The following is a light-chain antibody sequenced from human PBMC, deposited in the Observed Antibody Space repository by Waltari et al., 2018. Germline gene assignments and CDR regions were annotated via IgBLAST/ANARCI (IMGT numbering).Light chain of an antibody. V-gene: IGLV2-14*03. CDR2: DVT. CDR3: TSDTSADTYI. Sequence: QSALTQPASVSGSPGQSITISCTGTSSDVSAYNYVSWYLQHPGKVPKLIIYDVTNRPSGVSGRFSGSKSGNTASLTISGLQGEDEADYFCTSDTSADTYIFGTGTTVTVL. J-gene: IGLJ1*01. CDR1: SSDVSAYNY.